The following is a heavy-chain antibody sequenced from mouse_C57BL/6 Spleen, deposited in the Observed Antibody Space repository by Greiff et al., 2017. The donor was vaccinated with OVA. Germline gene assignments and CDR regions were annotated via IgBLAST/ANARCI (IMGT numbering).Heavy chain of an antibody. CDR1: GYTFTDYE. V-gene: IGHV1-15*01. J-gene: IGHJ4*01. CDR3: TRRDYYGSSYYAMDY. CDR2: IDPETGGT. D-gene: IGHD1-1*01. Sequence: VQLQQSGAELVRPGASVTLSCKASGYTFTDYEMHWVKQTPVHGLEWIGAIDPETGGTAYNQKFKGKAILTADKSSSTAYMELRILTSEDSAVYYCTRRDYYGSSYYAMDYWGQGTSVTVSS.